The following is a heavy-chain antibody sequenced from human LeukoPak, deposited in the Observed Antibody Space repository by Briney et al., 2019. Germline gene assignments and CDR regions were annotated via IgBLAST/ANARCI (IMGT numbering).Heavy chain of an antibody. J-gene: IGHJ4*02. CDR1: GYTFTDYY. CDR3: ARDRLRGYSYGLESLY. D-gene: IGHD5-18*01. CDR2: INPESGGT. Sequence: ASVKVSCKTSGYTFTDYYIHWARQAPGHGLEWMGWINPESGGTSYAQHFQGRVTMTRDTSISTAYMDLSRLKSDDTAVYYCARDRLRGYSYGLESLYWGQGTLVTVSS. V-gene: IGHV1-2*02.